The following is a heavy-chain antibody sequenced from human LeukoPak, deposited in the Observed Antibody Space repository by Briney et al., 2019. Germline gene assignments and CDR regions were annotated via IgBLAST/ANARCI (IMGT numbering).Heavy chain of an antibody. D-gene: IGHD3-22*01. CDR2: IYSGGST. CDR3: ASTSYYYDRTGDY. V-gene: IGHV3-53*04. J-gene: IGHJ4*02. Sequence: GGSLRLSCAASGFTVSSNYMSWARQAPGKGLEWVSVIYSGGSTYYADSVKGRFTISRHNSKNTLYLQMNSLRAEDTAVYYCASTSYYYDRTGDYWGQGTLVTVSS. CDR1: GFTVSSNY.